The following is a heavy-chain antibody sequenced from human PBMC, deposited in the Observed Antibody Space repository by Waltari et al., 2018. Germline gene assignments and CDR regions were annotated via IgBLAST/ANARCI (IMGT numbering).Heavy chain of an antibody. CDR2: IYYSGST. CDR1: GGSISSSSYY. D-gene: IGHD3-22*01. CDR3: ARGEGYYDSSGQGVVDY. J-gene: IGHJ4*02. V-gene: IGHV4-39*07. Sequence: QLQLQESGPGLVKPSETLSLTCTVSGGSISSSSYYWGWIRQPPGKGLEWIGSIYYSGSTYYNPSLKSRVTISVDTSKNQFSLKLSSVTAADTAVYYCARGEGYYDSSGQGVVDYWGQGTLVTVSS.